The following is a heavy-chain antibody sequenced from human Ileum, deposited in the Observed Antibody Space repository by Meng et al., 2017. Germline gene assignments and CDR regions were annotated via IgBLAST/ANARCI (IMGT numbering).Heavy chain of an antibody. J-gene: IGHJ4*02. Sequence: QTPFTESGPTLVQPTQTLTLPCTVSGFSLSTTGVGVGWIRQSPGEALEWLAVIYWDDDKDYSPSLKSRLSISKDTSENLVVLRMTNMDPVDTATYYCAHRVHLYTCSWSYWGQGTLVTVSS. CDR2: IYWDDDK. CDR3: AHRVHLYTCSWSY. D-gene: IGHD1-1*01. V-gene: IGHV2-5*02. CDR1: GFSLSTTGVG.